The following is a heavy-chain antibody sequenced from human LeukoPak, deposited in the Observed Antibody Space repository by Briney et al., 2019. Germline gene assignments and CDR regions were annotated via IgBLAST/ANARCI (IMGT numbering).Heavy chain of an antibody. J-gene: IGHJ4*02. Sequence: SQTLSLTCAVSGGSISSGGYSWSWIRQPPGKGLEWIGYIYHSGSTNYNPSLKSRVTISVDTSKNQFSLKLSSVTAADTAVYYCARGPPYIVVVTAIGFFDYWGQGTLVTVSS. CDR1: GGSISSGGYS. D-gene: IGHD2-21*02. CDR3: ARGPPYIVVVTAIGFFDY. CDR2: IYHSGST. V-gene: IGHV4-30-2*01.